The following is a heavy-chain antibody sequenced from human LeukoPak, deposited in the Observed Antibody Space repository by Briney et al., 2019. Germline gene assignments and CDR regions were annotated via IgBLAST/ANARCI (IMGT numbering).Heavy chain of an antibody. Sequence: WVRQPPGKGLEWIGSIYYSGSTYYNPSLKSRVTISVDTSKNQFSLKLSSVTAADTAVYYCARHRSSGVIYYYYYYGMDVWGQGTTVTVSS. D-gene: IGHD6-19*01. CDR2: IYYSGST. V-gene: IGHV4-39*01. J-gene: IGHJ6*02. CDR3: ARHRSSGVIYYYYYYGMDV.